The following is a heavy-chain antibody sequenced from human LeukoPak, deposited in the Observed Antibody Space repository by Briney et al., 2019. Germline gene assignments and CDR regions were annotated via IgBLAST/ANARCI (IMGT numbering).Heavy chain of an antibody. CDR2: IYTSGST. CDR1: GDSIRSGTYY. V-gene: IGHV4-61*02. CDR3: ARGGGATRLDY. J-gene: IGHJ4*02. D-gene: IGHD5-12*01. Sequence: SETLSLTCSVSGDSIRSGTYYWSWIRQPAGKGLEWIGRIYTSGSTSYNPSLKSRVTISVDTSKNQFSLKLTSVTAADTAVYYCARGGGATRLDYCGQGTLVTVSS.